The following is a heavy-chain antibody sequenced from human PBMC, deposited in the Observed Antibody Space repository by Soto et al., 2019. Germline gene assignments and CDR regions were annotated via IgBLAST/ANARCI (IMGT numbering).Heavy chain of an antibody. CDR2: IYYTGST. D-gene: IGHD6-19*01. CDR3: ARFGSFPHSSGYYFDY. CDR1: GGSVSSSSYY. V-gene: IGHV4-61*01. J-gene: IGHJ4*02. Sequence: PSETLSLTCTVSGGSVSSSSYYWSWIRQPPGKGLEWIAYIYYTGSTNYNPSLKSRVTISVDTSKNQFSLKLSSVTAADTAVYYCARFGSFPHSSGYYFDYWGQGTLVTVSS.